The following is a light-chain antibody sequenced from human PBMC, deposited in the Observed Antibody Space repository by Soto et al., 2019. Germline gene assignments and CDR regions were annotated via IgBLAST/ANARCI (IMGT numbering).Light chain of an antibody. V-gene: IGLV1-44*01. CDR1: TSNIGSNT. CDR3: AAWDDSLKV. CDR2: RTK. Sequence: QSVLTQPPSASGTPGQRGTISCSGRTSNIGSNTVNWYKQLQGTAPKLLIYRTKQQASGVPDGFSGCKSGTSASLAISGLQSEDEADYYCAAWDDSLKVVGTGT. J-gene: IGLJ1*01.